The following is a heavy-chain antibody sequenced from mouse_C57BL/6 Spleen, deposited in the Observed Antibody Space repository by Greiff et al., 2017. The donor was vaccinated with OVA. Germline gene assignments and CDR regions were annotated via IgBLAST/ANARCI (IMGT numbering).Heavy chain of an antibody. CDR3: ARVWLLPLDY. Sequence: VQLQQSGPELVKPGASVKISCKASGYSFTGYYMNWVKQSPEKSLEWIGEINPSTGGTTYNQKFKAKATLTVDKSSSTAYMQLKSLTSEDSAVYYYARVWLLPLDYWGQGTTLTVSS. J-gene: IGHJ2*01. D-gene: IGHD2-2*01. CDR2: INPSTGGT. CDR1: GYSFTGYY. V-gene: IGHV1-42*01.